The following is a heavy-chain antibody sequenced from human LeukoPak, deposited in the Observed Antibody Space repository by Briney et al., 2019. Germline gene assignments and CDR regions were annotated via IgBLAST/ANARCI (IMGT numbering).Heavy chain of an antibody. Sequence: GASVKVSCKASVGTFSTYTVNWVRQAPGQGLEWMGGIIPLFGTANYAQKFRGRVTITTDESTSTAYMELSSLRSEDTAIYYCARVFARGGEITGSYYYYWGQGTLVTVSS. V-gene: IGHV1-69*05. J-gene: IGHJ4*02. CDR1: VGTFSTYT. CDR2: IIPLFGTA. D-gene: IGHD3-10*01. CDR3: ARVFARGGEITGSYYYY.